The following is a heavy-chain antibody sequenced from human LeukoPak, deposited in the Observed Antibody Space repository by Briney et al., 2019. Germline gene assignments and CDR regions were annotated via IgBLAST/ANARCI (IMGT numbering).Heavy chain of an antibody. CDR1: GIDIYNDW. CDR3: TLIKGWGSGTYYLDY. D-gene: IGHD3-10*01. J-gene: IGHJ4*02. Sequence: GGSLRLSCAASGIDIYNDWMSWVRQAPGRGLEWVGRIKSKSAGGTIDYAAPVNGRFIISRDDSKNTLYLQMNSLKTEDTAMYYCTLIKGWGSGTYYLDYWGQGTLVTVSS. CDR2: IKSKSAGGTI. V-gene: IGHV3-15*01.